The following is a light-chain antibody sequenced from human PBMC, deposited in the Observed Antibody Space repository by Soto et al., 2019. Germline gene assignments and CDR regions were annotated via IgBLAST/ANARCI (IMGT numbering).Light chain of an antibody. Sequence: QSALTQPASVSGSPGQSITISCTGTSSDVGSYNLVSWYQQHPGKAPKLIIYDVNNRPSGAPDRFSGSTSGNTASLTISRLQAEDETYYFCSLYTSNGSLIFGPGTKLTVL. J-gene: IGLJ1*01. CDR3: SLYTSNGSLI. V-gene: IGLV2-14*02. CDR2: DVN. CDR1: SSDVGSYNL.